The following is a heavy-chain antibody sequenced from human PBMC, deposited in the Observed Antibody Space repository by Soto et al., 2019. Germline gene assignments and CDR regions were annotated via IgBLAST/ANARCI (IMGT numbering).Heavy chain of an antibody. CDR3: ARDRTTLYYYDSSGYYTPFDY. D-gene: IGHD3-22*01. CDR1: GYTFTSYG. CDR2: ISAYNGNT. V-gene: IGHV1-18*01. J-gene: IGHJ4*02. Sequence: GASVKVSFKASGYTFTSYGISWLRQAPGQGLEWMGWISAYNGNTNYAQKLQGRVTMTTDTSTSTAYMELRSLRSDDTAVYYCARDRTTLYYYDSSGYYTPFDYWGQGTLVTGSS.